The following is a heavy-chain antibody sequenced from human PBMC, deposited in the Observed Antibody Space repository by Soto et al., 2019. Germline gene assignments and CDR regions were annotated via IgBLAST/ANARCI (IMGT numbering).Heavy chain of an antibody. Sequence: SETLSLTCTASGDSIRGDYWSWIRQPPGKRLEWIAYIYYSGTTYYNPSLKSRVTISVDTSKNQFSLKLSSVTAADTAVYYCAASCVACGGFNYYGMDVWGQGTTVTVSS. CDR2: IYYSGTT. CDR3: AASCVACGGFNYYGMDV. V-gene: IGHV4-59*06. CDR1: GDSIRGDY. J-gene: IGHJ6*02. D-gene: IGHD2-21*01.